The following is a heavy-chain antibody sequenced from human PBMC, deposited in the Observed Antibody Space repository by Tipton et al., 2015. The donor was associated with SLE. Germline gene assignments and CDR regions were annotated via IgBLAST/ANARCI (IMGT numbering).Heavy chain of an antibody. CDR2: IYTSGSS. D-gene: IGHD3-3*01. J-gene: IGHJ6*02. Sequence: TLSLTCSVSGVSISSGSYYWSWIRQPAGKGLEWIGRIYTSGSSNYNPSLKSRVTISVDTSKNQFSLKLSSVTAADTAVYYCARDPPYNDFWSGPGAYGMDVWGQGTTVIVSS. CDR3: ARDPPYNDFWSGPGAYGMDV. CDR1: GVSISSGSYY. V-gene: IGHV4-61*02.